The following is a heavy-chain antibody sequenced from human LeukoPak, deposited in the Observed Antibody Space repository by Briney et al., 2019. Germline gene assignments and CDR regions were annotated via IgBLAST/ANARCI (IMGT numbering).Heavy chain of an antibody. J-gene: IGHJ4*02. V-gene: IGHV3-23*01. Sequence: GSLRLSCAASGFTFSTYAMSWVRQAPGKGLECVSTISGSGGSTYYADSVKGRFTISRDNSKNTLYLQMSSLRAEDTAVYYCAKRRDGYNYFDYWGQGTLVTVSS. D-gene: IGHD5-24*01. CDR3: AKRRDGYNYFDY. CDR2: ISGSGGST. CDR1: GFTFSTYA.